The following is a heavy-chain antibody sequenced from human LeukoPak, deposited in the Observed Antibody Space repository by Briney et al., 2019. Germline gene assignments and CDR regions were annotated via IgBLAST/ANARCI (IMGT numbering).Heavy chain of an antibody. CDR1: GGSISSYY. CDR3: ARRDIGGFDP. V-gene: IGHV4-59*08. J-gene: IGHJ5*02. D-gene: IGHD2-21*02. CDR2: IYYSANT. Sequence: PSETLSLTCTVSGGSISSYYWNWIRQPPGKGLEWIGYIYYSANTNYNPSLKSRVTMSVDKSKNQFSLKLSSVTAADTAVYYCARRDIGGFDPWGQGTPVTVSS.